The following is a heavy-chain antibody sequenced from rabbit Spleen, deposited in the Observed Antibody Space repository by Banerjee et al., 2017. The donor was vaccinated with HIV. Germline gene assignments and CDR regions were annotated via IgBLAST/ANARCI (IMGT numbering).Heavy chain of an antibody. CDR2: IAGSSSGFT. CDR3: ARDTGSSFSSYGMDL. V-gene: IGHV1S45*01. CDR1: RFTISSSNC. J-gene: IGHJ6*01. Sequence: QEQLVESGGDLVKPGASLTLTCKASRFTISSSNCICWVRQAPGKGLEWISCIAGSSSGFTYSATWAKGRFTISKTSSTTVTLQMTSLTVADTATYFCARDTGSSFSSYGMDLWGPGTLVTVS. D-gene: IGHD8-1*01.